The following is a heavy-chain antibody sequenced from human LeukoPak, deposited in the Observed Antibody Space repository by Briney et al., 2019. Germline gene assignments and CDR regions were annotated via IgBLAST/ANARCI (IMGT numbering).Heavy chain of an antibody. CDR1: GFTFSSNW. D-gene: IGHD1-26*01. CDR3: VRDLGGRSGH. J-gene: IGHJ4*02. CDR2: INEDGSTT. V-gene: IGHV3-74*01. Sequence: GSLRLSCAASGFTFSSNWMHWVRQAPGKGLVWVSRINEDGSTTNYADSVKGRSTIFRDNAKNTLYLQMNSLRAEDTAVYYCVRDLGGRSGHWGQGTLVTVSS.